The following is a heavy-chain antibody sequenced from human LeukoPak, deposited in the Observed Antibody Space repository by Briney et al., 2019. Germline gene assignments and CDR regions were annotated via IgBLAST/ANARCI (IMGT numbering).Heavy chain of an antibody. V-gene: IGHV3-53*01. CDR2: IYSGDRT. CDR1: GFNVSNNY. CDR3: ARSRLSSGWFDY. J-gene: IGHJ4*02. D-gene: IGHD6-19*01. Sequence: PGGSLRLSCVASGFNVSNNYMSWVRQAPGKGLEWVSVIYSGDRTSYADSVKGRFTISRDTSKNTVFLQMNSLTAEDTAVYYCARSRLSSGWFDYWGQGTLVTVSS.